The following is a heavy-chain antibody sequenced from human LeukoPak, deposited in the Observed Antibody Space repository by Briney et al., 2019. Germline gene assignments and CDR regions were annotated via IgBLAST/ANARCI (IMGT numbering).Heavy chain of an antibody. CDR3: AREGVVVSAAVDY. V-gene: IGHV3-48*03. CDR2: ISISGSTI. D-gene: IGHD2-2*01. CDR1: GFTFRNDE. J-gene: IGHJ4*02. Sequence: PGGSLRLSCAASGFTFRNDEMNWVRQAPGKGLEWVSYISISGSTIYYADSVKGRFTISRDNAKNSLYLQMNSLRAEDTAVYYCAREGVVVSAAVDYWGQGTLVTVSS.